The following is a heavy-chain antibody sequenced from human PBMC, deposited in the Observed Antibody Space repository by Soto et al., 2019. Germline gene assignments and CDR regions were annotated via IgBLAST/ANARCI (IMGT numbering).Heavy chain of an antibody. D-gene: IGHD6-13*01. CDR2: FDPEDGKT. J-gene: IGHJ4*02. Sequence: ASVKVSCKVSGYTLTELSMHWVRQAPGKGLEWMGCFDPEDGKTIYAQKLQGRVTMTTHTSTSTAYMELRSLRSDDTAVYYCARVGHSSTWYFDYWGQGTPVTVSS. V-gene: IGHV1-24*01. CDR3: ARVGHSSTWYFDY. CDR1: GYTLTELS.